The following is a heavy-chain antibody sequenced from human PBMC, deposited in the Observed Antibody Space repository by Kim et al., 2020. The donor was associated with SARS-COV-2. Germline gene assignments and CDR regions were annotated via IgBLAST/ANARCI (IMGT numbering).Heavy chain of an antibody. V-gene: IGHV3-23*01. J-gene: IGHJ4*02. Sequence: GGSLRLSCVASGLTIRYHAMSWVRQAPGKGLEWVSTITSSVANTYYADSVKGRFTITRDNSKNAQFLQMNSLRPEDTALYYCANQGSDCTTFLDSWCQGT. CDR3: ANQGSDCTTFLDS. CDR2: ITSSVANT. D-gene: IGHD2-8*01. CDR1: GLTIRYHA.